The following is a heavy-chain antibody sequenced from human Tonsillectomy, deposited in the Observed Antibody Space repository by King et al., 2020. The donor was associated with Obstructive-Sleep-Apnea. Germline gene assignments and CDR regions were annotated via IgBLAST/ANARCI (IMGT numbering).Heavy chain of an antibody. V-gene: IGHV3-30*01. CDR2: ISYDGSNK. CDR1: GFTFSSYA. CDR3: ARTEGSYNNYYYGMDV. D-gene: IGHD1-26*01. J-gene: IGHJ6*02. Sequence: VQLVESGGGVGQPGRSLRLSCSASGFTFSSYAMHWVRQAPGKGLEWGAVISYDGSNKYYADSVKGRFTISRDNSKNTLYLQMNSLRAEDTAVYYCARTEGSYNNYYYGMDVWGQGTTVTVSS.